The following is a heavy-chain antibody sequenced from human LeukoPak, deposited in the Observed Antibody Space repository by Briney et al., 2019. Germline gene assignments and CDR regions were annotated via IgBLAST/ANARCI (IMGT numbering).Heavy chain of an antibody. D-gene: IGHD3-9*01. V-gene: IGHV4-34*01. CDR1: GGSLSRYY. Sequence: PSYTLPLTCPVYGGSLSRYYWSWIRQPPPPGLEGIGEINHSGTTNYKPSFKSRVPISVDPCRYQLSLQLRSVSAADRAVYYCAWLSGDILTGYSGVWGQG. CDR3: AWLSGDILTGYSGV. CDR2: INHSGTT. J-gene: IGHJ4*02.